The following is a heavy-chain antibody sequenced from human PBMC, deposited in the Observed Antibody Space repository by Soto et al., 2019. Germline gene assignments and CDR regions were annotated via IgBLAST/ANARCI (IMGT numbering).Heavy chain of an antibody. CDR2: IYHSGKA. V-gene: IGHV4-31*03. CDR1: GVSVSSGTFY. Sequence: QVQLQESGPGLVKPSQTLSLTCSVSGVSVSSGTFYWSWIRQHPGKGLEWIGYIYHSGKAYYNPSLNSRVTFSVDTSKNQFSLNLTSMTAADTAVYYCARFVVFVAAVALWGQGTTVIVSS. D-gene: IGHD2-21*01. CDR3: ARFVVFVAAVAL. J-gene: IGHJ6*02.